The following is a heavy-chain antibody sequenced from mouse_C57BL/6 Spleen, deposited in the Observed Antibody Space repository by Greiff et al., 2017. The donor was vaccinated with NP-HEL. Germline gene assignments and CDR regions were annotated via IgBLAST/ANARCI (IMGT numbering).Heavy chain of an antibody. CDR3: AREGYDGYYFDY. V-gene: IGHV5-16*01. J-gene: IGHJ2*01. CDR1: GFTFSDYY. D-gene: IGHD2-3*01. Sequence: EVKLVESEGGLVQPGSSMKLSCTASGFTFSDYYMAWVRQVPEKGLEWVANINYDGSSTYYLDSLKSRFIISRDNAKNILYLQMSSLKSEDTATYYCAREGYDGYYFDYWGQGTTLTVSS. CDR2: INYDGSST.